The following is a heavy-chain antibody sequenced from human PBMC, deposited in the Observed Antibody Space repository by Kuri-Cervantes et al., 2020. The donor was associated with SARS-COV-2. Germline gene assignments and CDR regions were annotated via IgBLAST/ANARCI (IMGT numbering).Heavy chain of an antibody. CDR2: INPNSGGT. V-gene: IGHV1-2*02. D-gene: IGHD3-22*01. Sequence: ASVKVSCKASGYTFTDYYMHWVRQAPGQGLEWMGWINPNSGGTNYAQKFQGRVTMTEDTSTDTAYMELSSLRSEDTAVYYCATSFAYYYDSSGYYWGQGTLVTVSS. CDR1: GYTFTDYY. CDR3: ATSFAYYYDSSGYY. J-gene: IGHJ4*02.